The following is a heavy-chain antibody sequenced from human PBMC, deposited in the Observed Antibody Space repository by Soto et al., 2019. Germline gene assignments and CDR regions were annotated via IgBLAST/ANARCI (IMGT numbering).Heavy chain of an antibody. CDR1: GYTFTSYY. CDR3: AREQNRITMVRGAWNC. D-gene: IGHD3-10*01. V-gene: IGHV1-46*01. Sequence: ASVKVSCKASGYTFTSYYMHWVRQAPGQGLEWMGIINPSGGSTSYAQKFQGRVTMTRDTSTSTVYMELSSLRSEDTAVYYCAREQNRITMVRGAWNCWGQGILVTVSS. CDR2: INPSGGST. J-gene: IGHJ4*02.